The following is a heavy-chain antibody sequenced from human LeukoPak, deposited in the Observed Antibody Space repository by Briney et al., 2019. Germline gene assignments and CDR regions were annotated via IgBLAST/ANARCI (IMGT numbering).Heavy chain of an antibody. CDR2: MNPNSGNT. CDR3: ARGPWSYDFWSGYHFDY. Sequence: GASVKVSCKASGYTFTSYDINWVRQATGQGLEWMGWMNPNSGNTGYAQKFRGRVTMTRNTSISTAYMELSSLRSEDTAVYYCARGPWSYDFWSGYHFDYWGQGTLVTVSS. V-gene: IGHV1-8*01. CDR1: GYTFTSYD. D-gene: IGHD3-3*01. J-gene: IGHJ4*02.